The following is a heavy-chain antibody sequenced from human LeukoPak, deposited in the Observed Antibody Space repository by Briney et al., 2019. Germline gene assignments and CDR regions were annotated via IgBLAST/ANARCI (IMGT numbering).Heavy chain of an antibody. D-gene: IGHD2-15*01. Sequence: GGSLRLSCAASGFSVSNNFMSWVRQAPGKGLEWVSVIYGGGSTSYADSVKGRFTISRDNSKNTLYLQMSSLRADDTAVYYCAKGPKGYCSGGSCYYSYHYMDVWGKGTTVTISS. J-gene: IGHJ6*03. CDR1: GFSVSNNF. CDR2: IYGGGST. V-gene: IGHV3-66*02. CDR3: AKGPKGYCSGGSCYYSYHYMDV.